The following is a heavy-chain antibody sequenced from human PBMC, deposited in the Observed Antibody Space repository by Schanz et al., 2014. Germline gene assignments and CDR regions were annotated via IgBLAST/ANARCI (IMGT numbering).Heavy chain of an antibody. CDR2: VRYDGSIQ. CDR1: GFIFSNYG. V-gene: IGHV3-30*02. Sequence: QVQLVESGGRVVQPGGSLRLSCAASGFIFSNYGMHWVRQAPGKGLEWVAFVRYDGSIQYYADSVKGRFTISRDNSKNTLSLQMNSLRAEDTAVYYCAKGFGGYDLVLDYWGQGTLVTVSS. CDR3: AKGFGGYDLVLDY. D-gene: IGHD5-12*01. J-gene: IGHJ4*02.